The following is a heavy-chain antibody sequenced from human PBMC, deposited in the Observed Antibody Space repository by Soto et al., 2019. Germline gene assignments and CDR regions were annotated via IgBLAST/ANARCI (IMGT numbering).Heavy chain of an antibody. CDR3: AREGFPYYYDSSGTVYFDY. CDR1: GGTFSSYA. J-gene: IGHJ4*02. CDR2: IIPIFGTA. Sequence: ASVKVSCKASGGTFSSYAISWVRQAPGQGLEWMGGIIPIFGTANYAQKFQGRVTITGDESTSTAYMELSSLRSEDTAVYYCAREGFPYYYDSSGTVYFDYWGQGTLVTVSS. D-gene: IGHD3-22*01. V-gene: IGHV1-69*13.